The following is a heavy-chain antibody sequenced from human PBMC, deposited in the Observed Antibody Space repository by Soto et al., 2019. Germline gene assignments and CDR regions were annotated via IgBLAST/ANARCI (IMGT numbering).Heavy chain of an antibody. CDR3: AKEMVAALNGMDV. CDR2: ISYDGSNK. V-gene: IGHV3-30*18. CDR1: GFTFSSYG. D-gene: IGHD6-6*01. J-gene: IGHJ6*02. Sequence: AGGSLRLSCAASGFTFSSYGMHWVRQAPGKGLEWVAVISYDGSNKYYADSVKGRFTISRDNSKNTLYLQMNSLRAEDTAVYYCAKEMVAALNGMDVWGQGTTVTVSS.